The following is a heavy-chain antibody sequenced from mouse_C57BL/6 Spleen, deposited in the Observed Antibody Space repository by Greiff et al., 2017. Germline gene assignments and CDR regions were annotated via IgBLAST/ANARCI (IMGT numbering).Heavy chain of an antibody. Sequence: EVKLMESGEGLVKPGGSLTLSCAASGFTFSSYAMSWVRQTPEKRLEWVAYISSGGDYIYYADTVKGRFTISRDNARNTPYLQMSSLKSEDTAMYYCTRDLGRYAMDYWGQGTTVTVSS. CDR1: GFTFSSYA. CDR3: TRDLGRYAMDY. CDR2: ISSGGDYI. D-gene: IGHD4-1*01. V-gene: IGHV5-9-1*02. J-gene: IGHJ4*01.